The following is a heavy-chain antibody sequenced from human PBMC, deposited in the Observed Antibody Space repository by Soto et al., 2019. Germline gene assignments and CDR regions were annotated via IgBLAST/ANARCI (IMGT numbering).Heavy chain of an antibody. Sequence: PETLSLPCSGSGGSASRGSYYLSWIRQLPGKGLEWIGYIYYSGSTNYNPSLKSRVTISVDTSKNQFSLKLSSVTAADTAMYYCARVESSCDYTYYNRIDVWAHGPTVT. CDR1: GGSASRGSYY. J-gene: IGHJ6*02. V-gene: IGHV4-61*01. D-gene: IGHD2-15*01. CDR2: IYYSGST. CDR3: ARVESSCDYTYYNRIDV.